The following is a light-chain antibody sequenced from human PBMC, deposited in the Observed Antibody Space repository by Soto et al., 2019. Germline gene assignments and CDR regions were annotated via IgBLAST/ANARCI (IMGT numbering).Light chain of an antibody. CDR1: QSISSY. Sequence: DIQMTQSPSSLSASVGDRVTITCRASQSISSYLNWYQQKPGKAPKLLIYAASSLQRGVPSRFSGSGSGTDFTLPISSLQPEDFVTYYCQQSYSTLFTFGPGTKVDIK. CDR2: AAS. CDR3: QQSYSTLFT. J-gene: IGKJ3*01. V-gene: IGKV1-39*01.